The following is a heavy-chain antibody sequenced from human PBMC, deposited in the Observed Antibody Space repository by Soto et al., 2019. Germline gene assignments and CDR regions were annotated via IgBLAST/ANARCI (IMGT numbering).Heavy chain of an antibody. Sequence: EVQLVESGGGLVQPGGSLRLSCAASGFTLSSYDIHWVRQATGEGLAWVSGIGSGGDTHYADSVKGRFIISREDGKNSLYLQMNIRRVGDTAVYYCTRKAPPTGMEVWGQGATVTVSS. CDR2: IGSGGDT. J-gene: IGHJ6*02. V-gene: IGHV3-13*01. CDR1: GFTLSSYD. CDR3: TRKAPPTGMEV. D-gene: IGHD3-9*01.